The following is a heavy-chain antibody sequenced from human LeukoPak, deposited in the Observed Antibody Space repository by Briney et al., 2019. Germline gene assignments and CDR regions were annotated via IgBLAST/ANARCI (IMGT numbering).Heavy chain of an antibody. J-gene: IGHJ3*02. D-gene: IGHD3-10*01. CDR2: INAGNGNT. Sequence: ASVKVSCKASGYTFTSYYMHWVRQAPGQRLEWMGWINAGNGNTKYSQEFQGRVTITRDTSASIAYMELSSLRSEDMAVYYCARDSGPSAFDIWGQGTKVTVSS. CDR3: ARDSGPSAFDI. CDR1: GYTFTSYY. V-gene: IGHV1-3*03.